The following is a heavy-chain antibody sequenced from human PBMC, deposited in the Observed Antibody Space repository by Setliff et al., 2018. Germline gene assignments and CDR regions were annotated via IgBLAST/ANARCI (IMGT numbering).Heavy chain of an antibody. D-gene: IGHD6-19*01. J-gene: IGHJ4*02. CDR3: ARAPSSIGVGGSLLH. Sequence: ASVKVSCKASGYTFTTYGIIWVRQAPGQGLEWMGWTSAYNDDTNYAQRLQGRVTMTTDTSTSTAYMELWGLSSDDTAVYYCARAPSSIGVGGSLLHWGQGTLVTVSS. CDR2: TSAYNDDT. CDR1: GYTFTTYG. V-gene: IGHV1-18*01.